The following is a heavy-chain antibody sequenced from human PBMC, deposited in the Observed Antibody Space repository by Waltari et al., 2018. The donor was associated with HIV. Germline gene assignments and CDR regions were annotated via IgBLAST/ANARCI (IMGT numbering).Heavy chain of an antibody. V-gene: IGHV1-18*01. D-gene: IGHD6-13*01. CDR1: GYTFTSYG. J-gene: IGHJ4*02. Sequence: QVQLVQSGAEVKKPGASVKVSCKASGYTFTSYGISWVRQAPGQGLEWMGWSSSYNVHTNNAQKLQGRGTMTTDTSTNTAYMGLRSLGSDDTAVYYCARVRSSSWSPWYIDYWGQGTPVTVSS. CDR3: ARVRSSSWSPWYIDY. CDR2: SSSYNVHT.